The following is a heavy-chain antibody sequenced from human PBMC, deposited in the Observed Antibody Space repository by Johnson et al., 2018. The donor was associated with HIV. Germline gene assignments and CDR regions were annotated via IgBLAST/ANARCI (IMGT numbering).Heavy chain of an antibody. CDR1: GFTFSNHY. CDR3: VRGNDGSYFSDAFDI. CDR2: IKQDGSET. V-gene: IGHV3-7*03. D-gene: IGHD1-26*01. J-gene: IGHJ3*02. Sequence: VQVVESGGGVVQPGRSLRLSCAASGFTFSNHYMSWVRQAPGKGLEWVANIKQDGSETYSVDSVKGRFTISRDNSKSTLYLQMNSLRAEDTAVYHCVRGNDGSYFSDAFDIWGQGEMVTVSS.